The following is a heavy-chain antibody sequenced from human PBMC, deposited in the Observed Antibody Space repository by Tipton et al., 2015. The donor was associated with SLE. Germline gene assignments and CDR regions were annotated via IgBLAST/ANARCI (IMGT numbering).Heavy chain of an antibody. J-gene: IGHJ3*02. V-gene: IGHV3-23*01. CDR2: VGDSADSA. Sequence: SLRLSCTASTFTFNNYAMNWVRQAPGKGLEWVSTVGDSADSAVYADSVKGRFTISRDNSTKRLYLQMNSLRVDDTALYYCARRGFGGWGAFDIWGQGAMVTVSS. CDR3: ARRGFGGWGAFDI. D-gene: IGHD3-16*01. CDR1: TFTFNNYA.